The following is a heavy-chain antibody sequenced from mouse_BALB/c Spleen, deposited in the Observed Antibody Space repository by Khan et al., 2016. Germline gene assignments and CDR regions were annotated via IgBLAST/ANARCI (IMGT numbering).Heavy chain of an antibody. CDR3: TRPLYRYYYAMDY. Sequence: QVQLQQPGAELVKPGASVKLSCKASGYTFTSYYMYWVKQRPGQGLEWIGEINPSNGGTNFNEKFKSKATLTVDKSSSTAYMQLSSLTSEDSAVYYCTRPLYRYYYAMDYWGQATSVTVSS. J-gene: IGHJ4*01. CDR1: GYTFTSYY. V-gene: IGHV1S81*02. CDR2: INPSNGGT. D-gene: IGHD2-3*01.